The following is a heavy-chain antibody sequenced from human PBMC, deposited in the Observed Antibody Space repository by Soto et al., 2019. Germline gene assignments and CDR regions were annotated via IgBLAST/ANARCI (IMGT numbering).Heavy chain of an antibody. CDR1: GGSISSGGYY. Sequence: QVQLQESGPGLVKPSQTLSLTCTVSGGSISSGGYYWCWIRQHPGKGLEWIGYIYYSGSTYYNPSLKSRVTTSVDTSKNQFSLKLSSVTAADTAVYYCARFDGPYYFDYWGQGTRVTVSS. CDR2: IYYSGST. V-gene: IGHV4-31*03. J-gene: IGHJ4*02. CDR3: ARFDGPYYFDY.